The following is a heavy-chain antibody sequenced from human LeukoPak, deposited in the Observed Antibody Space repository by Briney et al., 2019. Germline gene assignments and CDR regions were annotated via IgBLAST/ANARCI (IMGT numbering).Heavy chain of an antibody. D-gene: IGHD6-19*01. CDR3: ARLHWYSSSAPQEDAFDG. CDR1: GGTFSSYA. Sequence: SVKVSCKASGGTFSSYAISWVRQAPGQGLEWMGGTIPIFGTANYAQKFQGRVTITADESTSTAYMELSSLKPEHTAVYYCARLHWYSSSAPQEDAFDGWGQGTMVTVSS. CDR2: TIPIFGTA. V-gene: IGHV1-69*13. J-gene: IGHJ3*01.